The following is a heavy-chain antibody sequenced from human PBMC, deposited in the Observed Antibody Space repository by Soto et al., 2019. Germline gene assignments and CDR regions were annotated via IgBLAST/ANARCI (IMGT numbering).Heavy chain of an antibody. J-gene: IGHJ6*02. V-gene: IGHV3-33*01. CDR1: GFTFSSYG. CDR3: ARGHGSYYYYGMHV. D-gene: IGHD3-10*01. CDR2: IWYDGGNK. Sequence: QVQLVESGGGVVQPGRSLRLSCAASGFTFSSYGMHWVRQAPGKGLEWVAVIWYDGGNKYYADSVKGRFTISRDNSKNTLYLQMNSLRAEDTAVYYCARGHGSYYYYGMHVWGQGTTVTVPS.